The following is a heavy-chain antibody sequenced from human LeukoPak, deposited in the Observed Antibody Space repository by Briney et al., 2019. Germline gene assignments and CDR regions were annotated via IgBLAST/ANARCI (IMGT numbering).Heavy chain of an antibody. J-gene: IGHJ4*02. CDR2: ISGSSIYT. V-gene: IGHV3-11*06. D-gene: IGHD7-27*01. CDR1: GFTFSDYH. CDR3: ARKGIGNWGSDY. Sequence: GGSLRLSCAASGFTFSDYHMTWIRQAPGKGLEWVSYISGSSIYTRYADSVKGRFTISRDNAKNSLYLQMNSLRDEDTAVYYCARKGIGNWGSDYWGQGTLVTVSS.